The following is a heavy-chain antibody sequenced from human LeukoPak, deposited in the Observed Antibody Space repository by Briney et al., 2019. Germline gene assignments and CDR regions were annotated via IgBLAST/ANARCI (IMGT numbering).Heavy chain of an antibody. Sequence: SETLSLTCAVSGGSISSGGYYWSWIRQHPGKGLEWIGYIYYSGSTYYNPSLKSRVTISVDTSKNQFSLKLSSVTAADTAVYYCASHYGDYYYYMDVWGKGTTVTVSS. D-gene: IGHD4-17*01. CDR1: GGSISSGGYY. CDR2: IYYSGST. V-gene: IGHV4-31*11. J-gene: IGHJ6*03. CDR3: ASHYGDYYYYMDV.